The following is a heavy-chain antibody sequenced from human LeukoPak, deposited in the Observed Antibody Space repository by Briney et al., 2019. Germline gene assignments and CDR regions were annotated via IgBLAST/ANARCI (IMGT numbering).Heavy chain of an antibody. V-gene: IGHV3-23*01. D-gene: IGHD5-18*01. J-gene: IGHJ4*02. Sequence: PGGSLRLSCAASGFTFSSYAMSWVRQAPGKGLEWVSAINGGGDFTYYADSVEGRFTISRDNSKNTLFLQMNSLRVEDTAIYYCAREDTTAAYFDYWGQGTLVTVSS. CDR2: INGGGDFT. CDR3: AREDTTAAYFDY. CDR1: GFTFSSYA.